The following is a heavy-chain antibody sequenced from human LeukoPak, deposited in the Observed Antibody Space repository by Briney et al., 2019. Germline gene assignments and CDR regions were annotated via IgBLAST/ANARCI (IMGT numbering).Heavy chain of an antibody. J-gene: IGHJ4*02. V-gene: IGHV3-23*01. CDR1: RLTFSNYA. CDR3: GRGIDYSSGPDY. D-gene: IGHD6-19*01. Sequence: PGGSLRLSCAVSRLTFSNYAMTWVRQAPGKGLEWVSVISASGGSAYYVDSVKGRFTMSRDNSKNTLYLQMNSLRAEDTAVYYCGRGIDYSSGPDYWGQGTLVTVSS. CDR2: ISASGGSA.